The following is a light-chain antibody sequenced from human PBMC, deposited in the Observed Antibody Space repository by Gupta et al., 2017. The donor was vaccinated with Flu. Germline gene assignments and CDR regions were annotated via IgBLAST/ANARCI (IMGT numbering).Light chain of an antibody. CDR1: QGISSS. J-gene: IGKJ5*01. CDR2: DAS. CDR3: QQRSVWPPGIT. V-gene: IGKV3D-11*01. Sequence: IVLTQSPVTLSLSPGDRAILSCRASQGISSSLAWYQQKPGQAPRLLVYDASNRAPDVPARFSGSGAGTDYTLTISSRDPEDFGVYFCQQRSVWPPGITFGQGTRLEIK.